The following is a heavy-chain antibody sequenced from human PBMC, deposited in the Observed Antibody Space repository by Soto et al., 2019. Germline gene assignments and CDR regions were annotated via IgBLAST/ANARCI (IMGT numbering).Heavy chain of an antibody. CDR2: MNPNSGNT. V-gene: IGHV1-8*01. CDR3: ARSPTYVRHRYNWFDP. Sequence: QVQLVQSGAEVKKPGASVKVSCKASGYTFTSYDINWVRQATGQGLEWMGWMNPNSGNTGYAQKFQGRVTMTRNTSISTAYMELSSLRSEDTAVYYCARSPTYVRHRYNWFDPWGQGTLVTVSS. J-gene: IGHJ5*02. CDR1: GYTFTSYD. D-gene: IGHD3-16*01.